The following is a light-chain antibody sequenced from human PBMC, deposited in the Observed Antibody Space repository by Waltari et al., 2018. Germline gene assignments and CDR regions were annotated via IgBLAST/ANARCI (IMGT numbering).Light chain of an antibody. J-gene: IGKJ2*01. V-gene: IGKV3-11*01. CDR2: DTS. CDR1: QSVGSY. Sequence: EIVLTQSPATLSLSPGERATLSCRASQSVGSYLAWYQQKPGQAPRLLIYDTSNRAIGIQARFSGSGSGTDFTLTISSLEPEDFAVYYCQQRSNWPPMYTFGQGTKLEIK. CDR3: QQRSNWPPMYT.